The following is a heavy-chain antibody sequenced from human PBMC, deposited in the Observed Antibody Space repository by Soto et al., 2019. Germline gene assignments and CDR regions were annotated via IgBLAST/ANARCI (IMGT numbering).Heavy chain of an antibody. Sequence: QVLVQESGPGLVKPSQTLTLSCTVSGGSVDSGNHYWNWIRQPPGKGLEWIGYIYYGESTYYNPSLASRATITVDTSQSRFSLRLTSVTAAATAVYYCARDMGSAMTTRIFDHWGQGTLVTVSS. CDR2: IYYGEST. CDR1: GGSVDSGNHY. D-gene: IGHD4-17*01. CDR3: ARDMGSAMTTRIFDH. V-gene: IGHV4-30-4*01. J-gene: IGHJ4*02.